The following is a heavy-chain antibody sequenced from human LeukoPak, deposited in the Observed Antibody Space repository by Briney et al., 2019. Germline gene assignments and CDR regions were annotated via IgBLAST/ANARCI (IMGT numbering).Heavy chain of an antibody. D-gene: IGHD4-17*01. Sequence: GASVKVSCKASGYSFNKFGISWVRQAPGRGLEWMGWISGHNGNTDSARKFQDRVTMSTDNSMSTAYLELRSLRSDDTAVYFCVRVGSAYGDPLEFDFWGQGTLVTVSS. CDR3: VRVGSAYGDPLEFDF. V-gene: IGHV1-18*01. J-gene: IGHJ4*02. CDR1: GYSFNKFG. CDR2: ISGHNGNT.